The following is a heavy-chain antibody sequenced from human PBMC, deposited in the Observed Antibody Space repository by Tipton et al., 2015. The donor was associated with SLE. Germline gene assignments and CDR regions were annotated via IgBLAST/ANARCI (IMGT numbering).Heavy chain of an antibody. Sequence: SLRLSCTGSGFTFSSYAMTWVRQAPGKGLDWVSIIGTSAGSSSGGHTYYADSVKGRFTISRDNSKNTLYLQMNSLRAEDTAVYYCGTSNYGDFDGGDALDIWGQGTMVTVSS. V-gene: IGHV3-23*01. CDR1: GFTFSSYA. D-gene: IGHD4-17*01. J-gene: IGHJ3*02. CDR2: IGTSAGSSSGGHT. CDR3: GTSNYGDFDGGDALDI.